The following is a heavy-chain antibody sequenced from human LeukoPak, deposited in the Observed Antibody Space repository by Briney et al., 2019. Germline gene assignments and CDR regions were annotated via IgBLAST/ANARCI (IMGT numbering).Heavy chain of an antibody. CDR1: GGSISSGGYY. Sequence: TLSLTCTVSGGSISSGGYYWSWIRQHPGKGLEWIGYIYYSGSTYYNPSLKSRVTISVDTSKNQFSLKLSSVTAADTAVYYCALRRDGYNSIDYWGQGTLVTVSS. D-gene: IGHD5-24*01. J-gene: IGHJ4*02. CDR3: ALRRDGYNSIDY. CDR2: IYYSGST. V-gene: IGHV4-31*03.